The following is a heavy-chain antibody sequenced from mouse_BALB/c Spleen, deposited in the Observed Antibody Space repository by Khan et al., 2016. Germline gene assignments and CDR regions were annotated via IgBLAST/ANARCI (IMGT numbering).Heavy chain of an antibody. CDR3: ARGRYDGSSYYWYFDV. CDR2: ISSGGST. CDR1: GFTFSSYA. J-gene: IGHJ1*01. Sequence: EVELVESGGGLVKPGGSLKLSCAASGFTFSSYAMSWVRQTPEKRLEWVASISSGGSTYYPDSVKGRVTISRDNARTIPYLQTSRMRSEETATYYCARGRYDGSSYYWYFDVWGAGTTVTVSS. D-gene: IGHD1-1*01. V-gene: IGHV5-6-5*01.